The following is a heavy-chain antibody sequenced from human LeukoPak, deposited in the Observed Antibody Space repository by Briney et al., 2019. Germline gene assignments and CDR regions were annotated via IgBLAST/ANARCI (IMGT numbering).Heavy chain of an antibody. Sequence: GGSLRLSCAASGFTFSSYAMHWVRQAPGKGLEWVAVISYDGSNKYYADSVKGRFTISRDNSKNTLYPQMNSLRAEDTAVYYCARDRYEGDAFDIWGQGTMVTVSS. CDR3: ARDRYEGDAFDI. J-gene: IGHJ3*02. D-gene: IGHD5-12*01. CDR1: GFTFSSYA. CDR2: ISYDGSNK. V-gene: IGHV3-30*14.